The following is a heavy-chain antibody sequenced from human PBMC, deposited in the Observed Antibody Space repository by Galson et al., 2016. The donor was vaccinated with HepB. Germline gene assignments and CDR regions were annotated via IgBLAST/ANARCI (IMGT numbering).Heavy chain of an antibody. V-gene: IGHV3-66*01. D-gene: IGHD1-7*01. Sequence: SLRLSCAASGFTVSNNYMRWARQAPGKGLEWISLIYSGGATYYADSVKGRFTISRDNSKNTLYLQMNSLRVEDTAVYYCARNPTGNYVGGQGTLVTVSS. CDR3: ARNPTGNYV. CDR1: GFTVSNNY. J-gene: IGHJ4*02. CDR2: IYSGGAT.